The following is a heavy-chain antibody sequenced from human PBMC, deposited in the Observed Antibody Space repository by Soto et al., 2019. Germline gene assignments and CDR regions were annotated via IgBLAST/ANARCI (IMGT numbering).Heavy chain of an antibody. V-gene: IGHV3-23*01. J-gene: IGHJ6*03. CDR1: GYTFSSFD. CDR2: ISGSGGGT. CDR3: AKDVGLNGPLWYYYMDV. D-gene: IGHD2-8*01. Sequence: GGSLRLSCAVSGYTFSSFDMSWVRRAPGKGLEWVSTISGSGGGTNYADSAKGRFTISRDNSKNTLYLQMNSLRAEDTAVYYCAKDVGLNGPLWYYYMDVWGKGTTVTVSS.